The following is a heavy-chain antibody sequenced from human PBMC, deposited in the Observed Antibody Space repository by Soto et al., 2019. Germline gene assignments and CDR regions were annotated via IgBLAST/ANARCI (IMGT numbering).Heavy chain of an antibody. V-gene: IGHV3-30*18. CDR1: GFTFSSYG. Sequence: QVQLVESGGGVVQPGRSLRLSCAASGFTFSSYGMHWVRQAPGKGLEWVAVISYDGSNKYYADSVKGRFTISRDNSKNTLYLPMNSLRAEDTAVYYCAKDLDWDGDYASDEFDPWGQGTLVTVSS. CDR3: AKDLDWDGDYASDEFDP. CDR2: ISYDGSNK. D-gene: IGHD4-17*01. J-gene: IGHJ5*02.